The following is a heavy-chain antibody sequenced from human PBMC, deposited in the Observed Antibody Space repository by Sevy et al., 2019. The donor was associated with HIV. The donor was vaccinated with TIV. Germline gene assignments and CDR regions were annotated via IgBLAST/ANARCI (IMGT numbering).Heavy chain of an antibody. D-gene: IGHD2-8*02. V-gene: IGHV4-59*01. CDR3: ARLVPGXXWFXP. CDR1: GDSMNTYY. J-gene: IGHJ5*02. CDR2: ILYSGST. Sequence: SETLSLTCTVTGDSMNTYYWAWIRQPPGKSLEWVGYILYSGSTEYSPSLKSRVTMALDKSKNEVSLRLSSVTAADTAVXXXARLVPGXXWFXPXXQGRLVTVSS.